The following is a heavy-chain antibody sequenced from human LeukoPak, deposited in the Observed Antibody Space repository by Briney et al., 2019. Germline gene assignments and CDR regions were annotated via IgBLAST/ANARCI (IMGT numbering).Heavy chain of an antibody. CDR2: IYDSGST. J-gene: IGHJ6*02. V-gene: IGHV4-59*12. D-gene: IGHD4-17*01. CDR1: GGSISSYY. Sequence: PSETLSLTCTVSGGSISSYYWSWIRQPPGKGLEWIGYIYDSGSTNYNPSLKSRVTISVDTSKNQFSLKLSSVTAADTAVYYCEIRSYGMDVWGQGTTVTVSS. CDR3: EIRSYGMDV.